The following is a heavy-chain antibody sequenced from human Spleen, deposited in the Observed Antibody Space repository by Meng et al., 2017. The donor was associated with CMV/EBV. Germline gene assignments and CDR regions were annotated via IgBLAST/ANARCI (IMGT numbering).Heavy chain of an antibody. V-gene: IGHV4-38-2*02. Sequence: SETLSLTCTVSGYSISSDYYWGWIRQPPGKGLEWIGEINHVGSSNYNPSLKSRVTMSMDTSKNQFSLRLSSVTAADTAVYYCARLGSSYFWGQGTLVTVSS. J-gene: IGHJ4*02. CDR2: INHVGSS. CDR3: ARLGSSYF. D-gene: IGHD3-10*01. CDR1: GYSISSDYY.